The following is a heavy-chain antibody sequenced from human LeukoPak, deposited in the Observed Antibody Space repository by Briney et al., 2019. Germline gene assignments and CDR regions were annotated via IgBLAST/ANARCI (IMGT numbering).Heavy chain of an antibody. Sequence: PGGSLRLSCAASGFTVSSNYMSWVRQAPGKGLEWVSVIYSAGSTYYADSVKGRFTISTDNAKNTLYLQMNSLRAEDTAVYYCAREVYSSGWSSFDYWGQGTLVTVSS. CDR3: AREVYSSGWSSFDY. CDR2: IYSAGST. CDR1: GFTVSSNY. J-gene: IGHJ4*02. D-gene: IGHD6-19*01. V-gene: IGHV3-53*01.